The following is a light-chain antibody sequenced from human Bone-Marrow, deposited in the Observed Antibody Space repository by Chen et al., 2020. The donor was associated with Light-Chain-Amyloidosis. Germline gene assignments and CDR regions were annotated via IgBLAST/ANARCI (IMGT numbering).Light chain of an antibody. CDR3: QQYYSTPYT. V-gene: IGKV4-1*01. Sequence: DIVMTQSPDSLAVSLGERDTINCKSSESLLYRSNNKNYLGWYQQKPGQSPKLLMYWASTRESGVPDRFSGSGSGTDFTLTISRLQAEDVAVYYCQQYYSTPYTFGQGTKLEIQ. J-gene: IGKJ2*01. CDR2: WAS. CDR1: ESLLYRSNNKNY.